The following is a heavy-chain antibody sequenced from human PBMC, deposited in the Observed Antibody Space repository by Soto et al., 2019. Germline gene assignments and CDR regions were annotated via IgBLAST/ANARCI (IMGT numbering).Heavy chain of an antibody. J-gene: IGHJ6*02. V-gene: IGHV4-39*01. D-gene: IGHD6-19*01. CDR3: ERRWVSSGWYYYYYGMDV. Sequence: QLQLQESGPGLVKPSETLSLTCTVSGGSISSSSYYWGWIRQPPGKGLEWIGSIYYSGSTYYNPSIKSRVTISVATSKNQFSLKLSSVTAADPAVYYCERRWVSSGWYYYYYGMDVWGQGTTVTDSS. CDR2: IYYSGST. CDR1: GGSISSSSYY.